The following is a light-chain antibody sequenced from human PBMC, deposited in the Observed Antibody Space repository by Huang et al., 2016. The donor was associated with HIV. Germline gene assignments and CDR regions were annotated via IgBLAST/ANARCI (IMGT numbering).Light chain of an antibody. J-gene: IGKJ1*01. CDR1: QSVSSY. CDR3: QQRSNWPRT. V-gene: IGKV3-11*01. CDR2: EAS. Sequence: EIVLTQSPATLSLSPGERATLSCRASQSVSSYLAWYQQKPGQAPRLLIYEASNRATGIPARFSGSGSGTDLTLTISSLEPEDFAVYYCQQRSNWPRTFGQGTKVEIK.